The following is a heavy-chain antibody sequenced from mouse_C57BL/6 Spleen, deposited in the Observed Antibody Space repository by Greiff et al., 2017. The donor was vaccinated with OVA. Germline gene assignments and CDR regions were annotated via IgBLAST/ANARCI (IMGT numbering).Heavy chain of an antibody. J-gene: IGHJ2*01. CDR3: ARGDYDEGDY. CDR2: IYPGDGDT. V-gene: IGHV1-80*01. CDR1: GYAFSSYW. Sequence: QVQLKESGAELVKPGASVKISCKASGYAFSSYWMNWVKQRPGKGLEWIGQIYPGDGDTNYNGKFKGKATLTADKSSSTAYMQRSSLTSEDSAVYFCARGDYDEGDYWGQGTTLTVSS. D-gene: IGHD2-4*01.